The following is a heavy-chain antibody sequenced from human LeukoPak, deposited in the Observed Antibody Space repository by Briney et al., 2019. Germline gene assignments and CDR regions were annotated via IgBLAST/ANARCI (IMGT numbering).Heavy chain of an antibody. V-gene: IGHV1-69*04. CDR1: GGTFSSYA. CDR2: IIPILGIA. J-gene: IGHJ4*02. Sequence: SVKVSCKASGGTFSSYAISWVRQAPGQGLEWMGRIIPILGIANYAQKFQGRVTITADKSTSTAYMELSSLRSEDTAVYYCARDRTYGVFDYWGQGTLVTVSS. D-gene: IGHD4-17*01. CDR3: ARDRTYGVFDY.